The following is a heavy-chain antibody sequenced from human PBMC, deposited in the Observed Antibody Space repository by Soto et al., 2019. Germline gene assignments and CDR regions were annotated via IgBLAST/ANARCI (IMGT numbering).Heavy chain of an antibody. V-gene: IGHV4-39*07. CDR3: ARVPGP. J-gene: IGHJ6*02. CDR2: IFYSGTT. Sequence: NPSETLSLTCTVSGGSISTSRYYWGWIRQPPGKGLEWIGSIFYSGTTYYNPSLKSRVTISVDRSKNQFSLKLSSVTAADTAVYYCARVPGPWGQGTTVTVSS. CDR1: GGSISTSRYY.